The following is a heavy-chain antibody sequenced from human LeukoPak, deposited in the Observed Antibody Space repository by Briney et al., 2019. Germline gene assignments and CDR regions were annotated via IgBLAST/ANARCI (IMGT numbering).Heavy chain of an antibody. J-gene: IGHJ5*02. D-gene: IGHD1-26*01. CDR2: VNESGVP. Sequence: SETLPLTCTVSGGSISSRSYYWGWIRQTPAKGMEWIGEVNESGVPNLSPSLRSRVILSVDTSKNQFSLKLISVTVADTAIYYCARGQGASVPQVGNNWFDPWGQGTRVTVSS. CDR3: ARGQGASVPQVGNNWFDP. CDR1: GGSISSRSYY. V-gene: IGHV4-39*07.